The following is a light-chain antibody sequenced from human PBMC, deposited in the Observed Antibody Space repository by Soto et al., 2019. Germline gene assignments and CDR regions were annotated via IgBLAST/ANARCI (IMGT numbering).Light chain of an antibody. V-gene: IGKV3-20*01. CDR3: QQYGSSPCT. Sequence: DIVFTQSPGTLSLSPGERATLTCRASQSVSSSYLAWYQQKPGQAPRLLIYGASSRATGIPDRFSGSGSGTDFTLTISRLEPEDFAVYYCQQYGSSPCTFGQGTKV. J-gene: IGKJ1*01. CDR1: QSVSSSY. CDR2: GAS.